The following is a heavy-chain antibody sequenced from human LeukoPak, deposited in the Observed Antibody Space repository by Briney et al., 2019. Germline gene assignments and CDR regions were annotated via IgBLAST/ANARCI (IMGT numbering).Heavy chain of an antibody. CDR1: GGSISSSSYY. J-gene: IGHJ5*02. CDR2: IYYSGST. CDR3: ARARGYNWFDP. Sequence: SETLSLTCTVSGGSISSSSYYWGWIRQPPGKGLEWIGSIYYSGSTYYNPSLKSRVTISVDTSKNQFSLKLSSVTAADTAVYYCARARGYNWFDPWGQGTLVTVSS. V-gene: IGHV4-39*07.